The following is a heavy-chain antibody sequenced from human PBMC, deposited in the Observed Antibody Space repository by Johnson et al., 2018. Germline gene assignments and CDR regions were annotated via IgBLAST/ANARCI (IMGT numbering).Heavy chain of an antibody. J-gene: IGHJ3*02. V-gene: IGHV3-21*04. D-gene: IGHD5-12*01. Sequence: VQLVQSGGGLVKPGGSLRLSCAASGFTFSSYSMNWVRQAPGKGLEWVSSISSSSSYIYYADSVKGRFTISRDNAKNSLYLQMNSLRAEDTALYYCAKSPGGLRDAFDIWGQGTMVTVSS. CDR1: GFTFSSYS. CDR3: AKSPGGLRDAFDI. CDR2: ISSSSSYI.